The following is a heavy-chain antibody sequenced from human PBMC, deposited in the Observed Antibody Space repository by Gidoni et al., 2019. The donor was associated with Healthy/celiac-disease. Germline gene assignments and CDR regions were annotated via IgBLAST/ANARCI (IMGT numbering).Heavy chain of an antibody. V-gene: IGHV4-34*01. D-gene: IGHD6-19*01. CDR2: INHSGST. J-gene: IGHJ4*02. Sequence: DGLEWSGEINHSGSTNYNPSLKSRVTISVDTSKNQFSLKLSSVTAADTAVYYCARGQSSGWSDYWGQGTLVTVSS. CDR3: ARGQSSGWSDY.